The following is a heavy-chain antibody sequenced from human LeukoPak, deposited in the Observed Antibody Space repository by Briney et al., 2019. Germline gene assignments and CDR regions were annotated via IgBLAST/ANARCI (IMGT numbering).Heavy chain of an antibody. V-gene: IGHV4-61*02. CDR2: IYTSGST. CDR1: GGSISSGSYY. J-gene: IGHJ6*03. Sequence: PSQTLSLTCTVSGGSISSGSYYWSWIRQPAGKGLEWIGRIYTSGSTNYNPSLKSRVTISVDTSKNQFSLKLSSVTAADTAVYYCARDSWGPTEWLPYYYMDVWGKGTTVTVSS. D-gene: IGHD3-3*01. CDR3: ARDSWGPTEWLPYYYMDV.